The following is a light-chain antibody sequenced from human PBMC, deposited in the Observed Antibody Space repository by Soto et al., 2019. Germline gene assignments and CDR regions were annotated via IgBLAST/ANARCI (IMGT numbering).Light chain of an antibody. J-gene: IGLJ3*02. V-gene: IGLV6-57*01. Sequence: NFMLTRPHSVSESPGKTVTISCTRSSGSIASKYVQWYQQRPGSSPTTVIYEDNRRPSGVPDRFSGSIDSSSNAASLSISGLRTEDEADYYCQSYDSSNPVFGGGTKLTVL. CDR3: QSYDSSNPV. CDR2: EDN. CDR1: SGSIASKY.